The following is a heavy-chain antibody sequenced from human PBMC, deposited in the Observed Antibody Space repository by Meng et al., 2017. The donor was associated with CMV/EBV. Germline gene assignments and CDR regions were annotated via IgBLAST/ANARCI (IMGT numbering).Heavy chain of an antibody. V-gene: IGHV4-59*01. CDR1: GGSISSYY. J-gene: IGHJ5*02. Sequence: SETLSLTCTVSGGSISSYYWSWIRQPPGKGLEWIGYIYYSGSTNYNPSLKSRVTISVDTSKNQFSLKLSSVTAADTAVYYCARDGSSSGYWFDPWGQGTLVTGLL. CDR3: ARDGSSSGYWFDP. CDR2: IYYSGST. D-gene: IGHD3-22*01.